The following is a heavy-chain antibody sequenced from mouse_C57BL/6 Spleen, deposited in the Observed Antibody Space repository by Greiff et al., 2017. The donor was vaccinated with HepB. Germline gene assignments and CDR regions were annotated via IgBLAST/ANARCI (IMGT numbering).Heavy chain of an antibody. V-gene: IGHV5-9-1*02. CDR1: GFTFSSYA. D-gene: IGHD2-4*01. CDR2: ISSGGDYI. Sequence: EVKVVESGEGLVKPGGSLKLSCAASGFTFSSYAMSWVRQTPEKRLEWVAYISSGGDYIYYADTVKGRFTISRDNARNTLYLQMSSLKSEDTAMYYCTRASYDYEEGYYFDYWGQGTTLTVSS. J-gene: IGHJ2*01. CDR3: TRASYDYEEGYYFDY.